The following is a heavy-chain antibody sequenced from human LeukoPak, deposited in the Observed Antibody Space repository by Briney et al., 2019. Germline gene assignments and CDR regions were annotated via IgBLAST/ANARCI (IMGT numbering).Heavy chain of an antibody. CDR2: IYYSGNT. CDR1: GGSISSSSYY. J-gene: IGHJ4*02. V-gene: IGHV4-39*01. Sequence: SETLSLTCTVSGGSISSSSYYWGWIRQPPGKGLEWIGSIYYSGNTYYNPSLKSRVTISVDTSKNQFSLKLSSVTAADTAVYYCATTTVVKGGFDYWGQGTLVTVSS. CDR3: ATTTVVKGGFDY. D-gene: IGHD4-23*01.